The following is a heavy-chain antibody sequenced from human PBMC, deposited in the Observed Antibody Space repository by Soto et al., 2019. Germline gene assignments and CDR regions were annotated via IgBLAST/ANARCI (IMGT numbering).Heavy chain of an antibody. V-gene: IGHV3-30*03. J-gene: IGHJ4*02. Sequence: GSLRLSCAASGFNFGVFGMHWVRQAPGKGLEWLSVLSYEGSEEYYADSVRGRFTISRDNSKNTLFLQMDSLRVDDTGVYYCALTRRSSLLEVAGPGFEYWGQGTLVTVSS. CDR1: GFNFGVFG. D-gene: IGHD6-19*01. CDR3: ALTRRSSLLEVAGPGFEY. CDR2: LSYEGSEE.